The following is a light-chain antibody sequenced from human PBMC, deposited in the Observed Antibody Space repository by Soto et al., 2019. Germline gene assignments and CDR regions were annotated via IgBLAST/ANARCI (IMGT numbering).Light chain of an antibody. CDR1: QSVSSN. Sequence: EIVMTQSPATLSVSPGERATLSCRASQSVSSNLAWYQQKPGQAPRLLIYGASTRATGIPARFSGSGSGTGFNSTISSLQSEDFAVYYCQQYNNWPPAWTFGQGTKVEIK. CDR2: GAS. J-gene: IGKJ1*01. V-gene: IGKV3-15*01. CDR3: QQYNNWPPAWT.